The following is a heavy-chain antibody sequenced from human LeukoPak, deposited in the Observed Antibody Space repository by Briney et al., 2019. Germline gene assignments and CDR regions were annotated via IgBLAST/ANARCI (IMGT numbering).Heavy chain of an antibody. V-gene: IGHV1-2*02. Sequence: ASVKVSCKAPGYTFTGYYMHWVRQAPGQGLEWMGWVNPNSGGTNYAQKFQGRVTMTRDTSISTAYMELSRLTSDDTAIYYCARKDYFDYWGQGTLVTVSS. CDR3: ARKDYFDY. CDR1: GYTFTGYY. CDR2: VNPNSGGT. J-gene: IGHJ4*02.